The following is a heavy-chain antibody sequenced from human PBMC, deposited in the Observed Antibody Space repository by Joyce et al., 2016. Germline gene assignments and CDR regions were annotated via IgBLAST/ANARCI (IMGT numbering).Heavy chain of an antibody. CDR3: ARSSYTNGIFDY. CDR1: GFTFSSYG. Sequence: EVQLVESGGGLVKPGGSLRLSCAASGFTFSSYGMSWVRQAPGKGLEWVSSLSSSSSYIKYTDSVKGRFTISRDNAKNSLYLQMNSLRVEDTAVYYCARSSYTNGIFDYWGQGTLVTVSS. CDR2: LSSSSSYI. V-gene: IGHV3-21*01. J-gene: IGHJ4*02. D-gene: IGHD2-8*01.